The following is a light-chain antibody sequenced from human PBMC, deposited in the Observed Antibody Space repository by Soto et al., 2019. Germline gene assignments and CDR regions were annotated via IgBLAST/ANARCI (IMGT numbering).Light chain of an antibody. CDR1: QSIRSTF. CDR3: QQYGNSIRT. Sequence: EIVLTQTPGTLSLSPGERATLSCRASQSIRSTFLAWYQQKPGQTPRLLIYGVSTRATGIPDRFSGSGSGTDFTLTISRLEPEDFAVYYCQQYGNSIRTFGQGTKVEIK. J-gene: IGKJ1*01. V-gene: IGKV3-20*01. CDR2: GVS.